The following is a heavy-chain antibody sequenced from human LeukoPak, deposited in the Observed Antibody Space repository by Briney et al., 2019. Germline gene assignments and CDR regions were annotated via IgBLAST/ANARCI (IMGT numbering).Heavy chain of an antibody. D-gene: IGHD5-24*01. CDR3: ARTADGYNINFDY. J-gene: IGHJ4*02. V-gene: IGHV3-7*01. CDR2: IKQDGSEK. Sequence: GGSLRLSCAASGFTFSSYWMSWVRQAPGKGLEWVANIKQDGSEKYYVDSVKGRFTISRDNAKNSLYLQMNSLRAEDTAVYYCARTADGYNINFDYWGQGTLVTVSS. CDR1: GFTFSSYW.